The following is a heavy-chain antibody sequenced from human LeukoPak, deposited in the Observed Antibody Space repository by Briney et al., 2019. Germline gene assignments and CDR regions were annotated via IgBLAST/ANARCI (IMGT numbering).Heavy chain of an antibody. CDR1: GYTFTCYG. CDR3: ARARAYYYDSSGYYYDYFDY. J-gene: IGHJ4*02. Sequence: ASVKDSCKASGYTFTCYGISWVRQAPGQGLEWMGWISAYNGNTNYAQKLQGRVTMTTDTSTSTAYMELRSLRSDDTAVYYCARARAYYYDSSGYYYDYFDYWGQGTLVTVSS. CDR2: ISAYNGNT. D-gene: IGHD3-22*01. V-gene: IGHV1-18*01.